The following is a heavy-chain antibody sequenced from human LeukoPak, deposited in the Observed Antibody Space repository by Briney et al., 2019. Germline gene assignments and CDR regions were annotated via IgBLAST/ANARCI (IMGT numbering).Heavy chain of an antibody. D-gene: IGHD3-16*02. CDR3: ALSRTLDY. CDR2: INTNGTST. J-gene: IGHJ4*02. V-gene: IGHV3-74*01. Sequence: GGSLRLSCAASGFTFSSYWMYWVRQAPGKGLVWVSRINTNGTSTSYAGSVKGRFTISRDNAKNTLYLQMNSLRPEDTAVYYCALSRTLDYWGQGTLVTVPS. CDR1: GFTFSSYW.